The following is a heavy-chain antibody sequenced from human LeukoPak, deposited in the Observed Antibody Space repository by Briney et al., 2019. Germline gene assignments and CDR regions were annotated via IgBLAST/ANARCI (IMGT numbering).Heavy chain of an antibody. CDR1: GFTFSSYA. CDR2: ISSDGSTT. Sequence: GGSLRLSCAASGFTFSSYAMSWVRQAPGKGLMWVSRISSDGSTTDYAASVKGRFTISRDNAKNTVYLQMNSLRAEDMAVYYCTRDQDFWGQGTLVTVSS. D-gene: IGHD3-3*01. CDR3: TRDQDF. J-gene: IGHJ4*02. V-gene: IGHV3-74*01.